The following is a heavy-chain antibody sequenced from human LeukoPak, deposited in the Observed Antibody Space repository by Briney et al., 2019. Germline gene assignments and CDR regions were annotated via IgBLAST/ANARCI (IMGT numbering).Heavy chain of an antibody. V-gene: IGHV1-2*03. D-gene: IGHD3-10*01. J-gene: IGHJ3*02. CDR2: INPNSGGT. Sequence: LEASVKVSCKASGYTFTGYYMHWVRQAPGQGLEWMGWINPNSGGTNYAQKFQGRVTMTRDTSISTAYMELSRLRSDDTAVYYCAREKLLWFGELLYRPDAFDIWGQGTMVTVSS. CDR1: GYTFTGYY. CDR3: AREKLLWFGELLYRPDAFDI.